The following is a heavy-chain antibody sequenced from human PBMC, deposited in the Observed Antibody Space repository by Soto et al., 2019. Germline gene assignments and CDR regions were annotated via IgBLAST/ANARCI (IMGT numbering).Heavy chain of an antibody. J-gene: IGHJ4*02. CDR3: ARGDILTGYYTIDY. D-gene: IGHD3-9*01. CDR2: INHSGST. CDR1: GGSFSGYY. V-gene: IGHV4-34*01. Sequence: SETLSLTCAVYGGSFSGYYWSWIRQPPGKGLEWIGEINHSGSTNYNPSLKSRVTISVDTSKNQFSLKLSSVTAADTAVYYCARGDILTGYYTIDYWGQGTLVTVSS.